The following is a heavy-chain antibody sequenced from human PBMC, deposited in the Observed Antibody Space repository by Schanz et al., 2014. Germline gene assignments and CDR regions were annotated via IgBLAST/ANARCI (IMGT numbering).Heavy chain of an antibody. CDR2: IGGSGDST. CDR1: GFTFSNHA. V-gene: IGHV3-23*01. Sequence: EVHLLESGGGLVQPGGSLRLSCAASGFTFSNHALSWVRQAPGKGLEWVSGIGGSGDSTHYADSVKGRFTISRDSSKNTLYLQMNSLRADDTAVYYCARDLISSGWYGWGQGTLVTVSS. CDR3: ARDLISSGWYG. J-gene: IGHJ4*02. D-gene: IGHD6-19*01.